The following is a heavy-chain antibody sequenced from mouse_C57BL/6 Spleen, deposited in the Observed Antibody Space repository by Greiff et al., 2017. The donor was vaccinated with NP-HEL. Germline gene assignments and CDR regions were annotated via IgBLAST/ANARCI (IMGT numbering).Heavy chain of an antibody. J-gene: IGHJ4*01. CDR1: GFTFSDYG. D-gene: IGHD4-1*01. CDR2: ISSGSSTI. Sequence: EVKVVESGGGLVKPGGSLKLSCAASGFTFSDYGMHWVRQAPEKGLEWVAYISSGSSTIYYADTVKGRFTISRDNAKNTLFLQMTSLRSEDTAMYYCARGLTGTGDYWGQGTSVTVSS. CDR3: ARGLTGTGDY. V-gene: IGHV5-17*01.